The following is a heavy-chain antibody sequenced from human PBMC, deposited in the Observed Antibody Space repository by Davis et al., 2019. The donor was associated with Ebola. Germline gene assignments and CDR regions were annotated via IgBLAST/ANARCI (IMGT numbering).Heavy chain of an antibody. Sequence: PGGSLRLSCSVSGFTFSAYYIGWIRQAPGMGLEWVSYISSSGTLKSYADSVKGRFTISRDNAKNSLYLKMKSLRAEDTAVYYCARGGPYYDYIWGSYRYDYWGQGILVNVSS. CDR1: GFTFSAYY. CDR2: ISSSGTLK. D-gene: IGHD3-16*02. V-gene: IGHV3-11*04. J-gene: IGHJ4*02. CDR3: ARGGPYYDYIWGSYRYDY.